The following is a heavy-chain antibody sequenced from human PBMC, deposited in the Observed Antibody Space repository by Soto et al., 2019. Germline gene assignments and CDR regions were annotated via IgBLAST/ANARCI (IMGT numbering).Heavy chain of an antibody. CDR1: GFTFSSYA. CDR2: ISGSGGST. D-gene: IGHD3-10*01. Sequence: GGSLRLSCAASGFTFSSYAMSWVRQAPGKGLEWVSAISGSGGSTYYADSVKGRFTISRDNSKNTLYLQMNSLRAEDTAVYYCSKDLGELLWFGYLSIDYYCYGIYVRGQRTTVTVS. J-gene: IGHJ6*02. V-gene: IGHV3-23*01. CDR3: SKDLGELLWFGYLSIDYYCYGIYV.